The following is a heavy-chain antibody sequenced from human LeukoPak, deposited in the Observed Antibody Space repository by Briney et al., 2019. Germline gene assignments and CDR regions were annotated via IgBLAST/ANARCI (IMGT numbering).Heavy chain of an antibody. CDR1: GGSISSSSYY. CDR2: IYYSGST. V-gene: IGHV4-39*07. D-gene: IGHD4-17*01. J-gene: IGHJ4*02. CDR3: ARARGYGDKRQGYFDY. Sequence: PSETLSLTCTVSGGSISSSSYYWGWIRQPPGKGLEWIGSIYYSGSTCYNPSLKSRVTISVDTSKNQFSLKLSSVTAADTAVYYCARARGYGDKRQGYFDYWGQGTLVTVSS.